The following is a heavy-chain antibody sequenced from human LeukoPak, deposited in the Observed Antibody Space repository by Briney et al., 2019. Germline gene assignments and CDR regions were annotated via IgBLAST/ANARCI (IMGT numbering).Heavy chain of an antibody. CDR3: ARRYCSSTSCHYFDY. Sequence: ASVKVSCKASGFTFTSSAVQWVRQATGQGLEWMGWMNPNSGNTGYAQKFQGRVTMTRNTSISTAYMELSSLRSEDTAVYYCARRYCSSTSCHYFDYWGQGTLVTVSS. D-gene: IGHD2-2*01. CDR2: MNPNSGNT. J-gene: IGHJ4*02. CDR1: GFTFTSSA. V-gene: IGHV1-8*02.